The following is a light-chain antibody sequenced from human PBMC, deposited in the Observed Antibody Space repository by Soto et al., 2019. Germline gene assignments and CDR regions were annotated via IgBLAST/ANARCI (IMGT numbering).Light chain of an antibody. J-gene: IGKJ1*01. CDR2: WAS. V-gene: IGKV4-1*01. CDR3: QQYYSTPPT. CDR1: QSVLYSSNNKNY. Sequence: DIVMTQSPDSLAVSLGERATINCKSSQSVLYSSNNKNYLAWYQQKPGQPPKLLIYWASTRESGVPDRFSGSGSGTDFTLTTSSLHAEHVAVYYCQQYYSTPPTFGQGTKVEI.